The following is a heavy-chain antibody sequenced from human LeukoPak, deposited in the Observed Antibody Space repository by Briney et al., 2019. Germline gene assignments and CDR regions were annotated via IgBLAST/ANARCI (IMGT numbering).Heavy chain of an antibody. CDR2: ISYDGSNK. Sequence: PGGSLRLSCAASGFTFSSYAMHWVRQAPGKGLEWVAVISYDGSNKYYADSVKGRFTISRDNSKNTLYLQINSLRAEDTAVYYCARDLVGGKNWNRNWFDPWGQGTLVTVSS. J-gene: IGHJ5*02. CDR3: ARDLVGGKNWNRNWFDP. D-gene: IGHD1-1*01. CDR1: GFTFSSYA. V-gene: IGHV3-30*04.